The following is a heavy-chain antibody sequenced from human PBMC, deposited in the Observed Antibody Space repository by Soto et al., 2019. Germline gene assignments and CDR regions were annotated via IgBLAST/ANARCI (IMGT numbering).Heavy chain of an antibody. Sequence: QVQLVESGGGVVQPGRSLRLSCAASGFTFSRHTMHWVRQAPGKGLEWVAAISDDGSNTYYADSVKCRFTISRDNSKNTLYLQVTSLRSEGTAVHRWAREVYYDVWGGFFTHPFYFDGWGQGTMVTVSS. CDR3: AREVYYDVWGGFFTHPFYFDG. J-gene: IGHJ4*02. CDR1: GFTFSRHT. V-gene: IGHV3-30-3*01. CDR2: ISDDGSNT. D-gene: IGHD3-3*01.